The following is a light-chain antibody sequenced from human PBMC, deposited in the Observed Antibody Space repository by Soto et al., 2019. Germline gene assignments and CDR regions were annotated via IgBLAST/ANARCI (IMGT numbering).Light chain of an antibody. V-gene: IGKV3-15*01. CDR2: VAS. CDR1: QSVYNN. CDR3: QQYNNWSPVT. J-gene: IGKJ3*01. Sequence: EIVMTQSPATLSVSPGERATLSCRASQSVYNNLARYQQKPGQAPRLLIYVASTRATGIPARFSGSGSGTAFTITISSLQSEDFAVYYCQQYNNWSPVTFGPGTKVDI.